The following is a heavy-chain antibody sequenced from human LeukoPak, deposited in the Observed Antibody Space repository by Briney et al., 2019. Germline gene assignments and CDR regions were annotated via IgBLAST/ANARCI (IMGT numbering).Heavy chain of an antibody. V-gene: IGHV3-30*02. Sequence: GGSLRLSCAASGFTFSSYGMHWVRQAPGKGLEWVAFIRYDGSNKYYADSVKGRFTISRDNSKNTLYLQMNSLRAEDTAVYYCAKVRSEQAVYYMDFWGKGTTVTVFS. CDR3: AKVRSEQAVYYMDF. CDR2: IRYDGSNK. D-gene: IGHD1/OR15-1a*01. CDR1: GFTFSSYG. J-gene: IGHJ6*03.